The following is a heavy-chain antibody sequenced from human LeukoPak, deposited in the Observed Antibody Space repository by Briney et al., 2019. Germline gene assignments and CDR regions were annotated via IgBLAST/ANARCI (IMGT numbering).Heavy chain of an antibody. J-gene: IGHJ4*02. V-gene: IGHV4-59*11. CDR1: GGSISSHY. CDR2: IYCSGST. CDR3: ARDRPEENYFDY. Sequence: SGTLSLTCTVSGGSISSHYWSWIRQPPGKGLEWIGYIYCSGSTNYNPSLKSRVTISVDTSKNQFSLKLSSVTAADTAVYYCARDRPEENYFDYWGQGTLVTVSS.